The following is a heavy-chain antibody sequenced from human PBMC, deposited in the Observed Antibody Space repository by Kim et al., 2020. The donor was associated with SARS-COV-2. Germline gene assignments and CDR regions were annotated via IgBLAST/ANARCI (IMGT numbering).Heavy chain of an antibody. CDR3: TTEGYGSGSYRPYDY. Sequence: APVKGRFTISRDDSKNTLYLQMNSLKTEDTAVYYCTTEGYGSGSYRPYDYWGQGTLVTVSS. J-gene: IGHJ4*02. V-gene: IGHV3-15*01. D-gene: IGHD3-10*01.